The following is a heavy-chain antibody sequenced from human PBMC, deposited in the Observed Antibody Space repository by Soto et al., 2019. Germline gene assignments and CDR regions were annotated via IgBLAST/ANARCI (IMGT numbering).Heavy chain of an antibody. D-gene: IGHD2-21*02. Sequence: GGSLRLSCAASGFPFSSYGMHWVRQAPGKGLEWVALIWYDGSKTYYGGSVKGRFTISRDNSKNTLYLELNSLRAEDTALYYCATSGYCGGGDCLEFNWFDPWGQGTLVTVSS. CDR2: IWYDGSKT. CDR1: GFPFSSYG. CDR3: ATSGYCGGGDCLEFNWFDP. V-gene: IGHV3-33*01. J-gene: IGHJ5*02.